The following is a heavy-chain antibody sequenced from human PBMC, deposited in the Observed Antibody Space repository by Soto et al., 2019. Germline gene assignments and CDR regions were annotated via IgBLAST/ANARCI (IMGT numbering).Heavy chain of an antibody. Sequence: PGGSLRLSCSASGFSLNNYGMFWVRQAPGKGLEWISYISRSHSAIYYADSVKGRFTMSRDNAKNSLFLQMNSLRDEDRAVYYCATEFPYGYSTHLLQNWVQGRLVTVSS. CDR3: ATEFPYGYSTHLLQN. V-gene: IGHV3-48*02. CDR1: GFSLNNYG. CDR2: ISRSHSAI. D-gene: IGHD5-18*01. J-gene: IGHJ4*02.